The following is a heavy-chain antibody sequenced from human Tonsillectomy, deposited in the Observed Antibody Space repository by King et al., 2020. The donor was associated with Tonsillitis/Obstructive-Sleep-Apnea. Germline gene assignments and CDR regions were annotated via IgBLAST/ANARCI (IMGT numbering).Heavy chain of an antibody. D-gene: IGHD2-2*01. CDR3: ARTLGYCSSTSCYWTLWY. V-gene: IGHV2-70*11. Sequence: TLQESGPALVKPPQTLTLTCTFSGFSLSTGGMCVSWIRQPPGKALEWLARIDWDDDKYYSTPLKTRLAISKDTSKNQVALTMTNMDPVDTATYYCARTLGYCSSTSCYWTLWYWGQGTLVTVSS. CDR1: GFSLSTGGMC. J-gene: IGHJ4*02. CDR2: IDWDDDK.